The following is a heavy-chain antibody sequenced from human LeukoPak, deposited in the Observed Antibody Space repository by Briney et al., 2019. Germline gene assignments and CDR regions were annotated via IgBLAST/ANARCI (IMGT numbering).Heavy chain of an antibody. CDR3: ATAARLWFGESQDWFDP. CDR2: FDPEDGET. CDR1: GYTLTELS. J-gene: IGHJ5*02. V-gene: IGHV1-24*01. Sequence: GASVKVSCKVSGYTLTELSMHWVRQAPGKGLEWMGGFDPEDGETIYAQKFQGRVTMTEDTSTDTAYMELSSLRSEDTAVYYCATAARLWFGESQDWFDPWGQGTLVTVSS. D-gene: IGHD3-10*01.